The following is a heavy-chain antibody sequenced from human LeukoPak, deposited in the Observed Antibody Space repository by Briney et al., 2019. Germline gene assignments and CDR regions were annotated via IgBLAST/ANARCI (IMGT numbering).Heavy chain of an antibody. V-gene: IGHV1-46*01. CDR2: INPSGGST. CDR3: ARVRTPFDSSGYLGD. CDR1: GYTFTGYY. J-gene: IGHJ4*02. Sequence: GAAVKVSCKASGYTFTGYYMHWVRQAPGQGLEWMGIINPSGGSTSYAQKFQGRVTMTRDTSTSTVYMELSSLRSEDTAVYYCARVRTPFDSSGYLGDWGQGTLVTVSS. D-gene: IGHD3-22*01.